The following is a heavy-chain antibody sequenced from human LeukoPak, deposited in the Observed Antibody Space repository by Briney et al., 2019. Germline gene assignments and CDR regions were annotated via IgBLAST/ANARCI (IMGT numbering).Heavy chain of an antibody. CDR3: AVISTTKYSFDY. J-gene: IGHJ4*02. V-gene: IGHV4-39*07. D-gene: IGHD1-26*01. CDR2: IYYSGST. CDR1: GGSISSSSYY. Sequence: SETLSLTCTVSGGSISSSSYYWGWIRQPPGKGLEWIGSIYYSGSTYYNPSLKSRVTISVDTSKNQFSLKLSSVTAADTAVYYCAVISTTKYSFDYWGQGTLVTVSS.